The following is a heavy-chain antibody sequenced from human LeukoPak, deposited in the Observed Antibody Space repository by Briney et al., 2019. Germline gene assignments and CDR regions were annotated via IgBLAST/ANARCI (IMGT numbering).Heavy chain of an antibody. CDR2: IYYSGST. CDR1: GGSISSGGYY. V-gene: IGHV4-31*03. CDR3: ARDRLGFDWYFDL. Sequence: PSQTLSLTCTVSGGSISSGGYYWSWIRQPPGKGLEWIGYIYYSGSTYYNPSLKSRVTISVDTSKNQFSLKLSSVTAADTAVYHCARDRLGFDWYFDLWGRGTLVTVSS. J-gene: IGHJ2*01. D-gene: IGHD3-10*01.